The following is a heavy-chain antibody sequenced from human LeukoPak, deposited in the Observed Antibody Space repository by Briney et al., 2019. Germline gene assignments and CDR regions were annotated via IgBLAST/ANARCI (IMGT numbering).Heavy chain of an antibody. D-gene: IGHD5-24*01. J-gene: IGHJ4*02. CDR3: ARPRDGYNYFDY. CDR1: GYTFTSYY. V-gene: IGHV1-46*01. Sequence: RASVKVSCKASGYTFTSYYMHWVRQAPGQGLEWMGIINPSGGSTSYAQKFQGRVTMTRDTSTSIVYMELSSLRYEDTAVYYCARPRDGYNYFDYWGQGILVTVSS. CDR2: INPSGGST.